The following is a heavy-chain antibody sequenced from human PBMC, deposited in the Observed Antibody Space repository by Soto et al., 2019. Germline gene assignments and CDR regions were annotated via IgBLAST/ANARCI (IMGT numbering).Heavy chain of an antibody. CDR2: IYPGDSDT. Sequence: PGESLKISCKGSGYNFTTHWIAWVRQMPGKGLQWMGIIYPGDSDTRYSPSFQGQVTISADKSITTAYLQWSSLKASDNAMYYCARLGDYVWGSYRTRWFDPWGQGTLVTVSS. CDR3: ARLGDYVWGSYRTRWFDP. V-gene: IGHV5-51*01. D-gene: IGHD3-16*02. CDR1: GYNFTTHW. J-gene: IGHJ5*02.